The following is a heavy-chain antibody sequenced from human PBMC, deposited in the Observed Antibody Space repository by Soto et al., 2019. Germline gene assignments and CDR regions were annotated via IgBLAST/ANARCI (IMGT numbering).Heavy chain of an antibody. V-gene: IGHV3-74*01. CDR3: ARGGEPDY. J-gene: IGHJ4*02. CDR1: GFTFDYYW. Sequence: EVQLVESGGGLVQPGGSLRLSCVASGFTFDYYWMHWVRQAPGEGLMWVSRLQTDGSHPAYADSVKGRFTISGDSAKTTQYLQMNGLRAEDTAVYYCARGGEPDYWGQGTLVTVSS. D-gene: IGHD2-21*01. CDR2: LQTDGSHP.